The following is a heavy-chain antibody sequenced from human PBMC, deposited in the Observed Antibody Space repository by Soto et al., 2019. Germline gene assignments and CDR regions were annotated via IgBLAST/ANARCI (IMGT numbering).Heavy chain of an antibody. V-gene: IGHV3-30*18. CDR1: GFTFSNYG. J-gene: IGHJ4*02. CDR2: ISYDGSNE. D-gene: IGHD3-22*01. Sequence: GGPLRLSCGASGFTFSNYGTHWVRQAPGEGLEWVAHISYDGSNEHYTDSVKGRFTISRDNSKNMLFLHMNSLRPEDTVVYHCSKDTYDRDGIGYYAFDDWAPGAQVTGST. CDR3: SKDTYDRDGIGYYAFDD.